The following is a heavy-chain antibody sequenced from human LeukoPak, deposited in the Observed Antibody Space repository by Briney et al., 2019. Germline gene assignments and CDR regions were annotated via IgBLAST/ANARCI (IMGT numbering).Heavy chain of an antibody. CDR1: GYSISSGYY. CDR2: IYHSGST. CDR3: ARRSGRGYSYGFYFS. J-gene: IGHJ4*02. Sequence: KPSETLSLTCAVSGYSISSGYYWGWIRQPPGKGLEWIGSIYHSGSTYYNPSLKSRVTISVDTSKNQFSLKLSSVTAADTAVYYCARRSGRGYSYGFYFSRGQGTLVTVSS. D-gene: IGHD5-18*01. V-gene: IGHV4-38-2*01.